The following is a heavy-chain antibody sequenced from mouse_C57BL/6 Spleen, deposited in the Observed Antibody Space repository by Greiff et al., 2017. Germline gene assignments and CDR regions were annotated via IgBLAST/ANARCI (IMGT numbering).Heavy chain of an antibody. Sequence: EVKLVESGGGLVKPGGSLKLSCAASGFTFSSYAMSWVRQTPEKRLEWVATISDGGSYTYYPDNVKGRFTISRDNAKNNLYLQMSHLKSEDTAMYYCAGNYQYAMDYWGQGTSVTVSS. CDR1: GFTFSSYA. D-gene: IGHD2-1*01. CDR2: ISDGGSYT. V-gene: IGHV5-4*03. CDR3: AGNYQYAMDY. J-gene: IGHJ4*01.